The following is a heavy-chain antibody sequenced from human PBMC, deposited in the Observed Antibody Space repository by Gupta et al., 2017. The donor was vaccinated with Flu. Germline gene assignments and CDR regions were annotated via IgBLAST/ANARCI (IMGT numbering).Heavy chain of an antibody. Sequence: EVQLVESGGGLVKPGGSLRLSCAASGFTFSSYSMNWVRQAPGKGLEWVSSISSSSSYIYYADSVKGRFTISRDNAKNSLYLQMNSLRAEDTAVYYCARLSKFGGEDYYGMDVWGQGTTVTVSS. CDR2: ISSSSSYI. V-gene: IGHV3-21*01. D-gene: IGHD3-10*01. J-gene: IGHJ6*02. CDR3: ARLSKFGGEDYYGMDV. CDR1: GFTFSSYS.